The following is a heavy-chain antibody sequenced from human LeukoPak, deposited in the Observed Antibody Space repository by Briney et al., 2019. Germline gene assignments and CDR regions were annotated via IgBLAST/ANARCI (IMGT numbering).Heavy chain of an antibody. CDR3: ARETNYYGSGSPGWFDP. V-gene: IGHV1-18*01. CDR2: ISAYNGNT. J-gene: IGHJ5*02. CDR1: GYTFTSYG. D-gene: IGHD3-10*01. Sequence: GASVKVSCKASGYTFTSYGISWVRQAPGQGLEWMGWISAYNGNTNYAQKLQGRVTMTTDTSTSTAYMELRSLRSDDTAVYYCARETNYYGSGSPGWFDPWGQGTLATVSS.